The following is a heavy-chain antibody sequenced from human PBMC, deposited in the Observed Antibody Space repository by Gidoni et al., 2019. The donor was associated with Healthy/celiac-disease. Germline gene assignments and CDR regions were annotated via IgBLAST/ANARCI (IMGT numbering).Heavy chain of an antibody. D-gene: IGHD5-12*01. V-gene: IGHV3-7*01. CDR3: ARDLGSGYDDFDY. CDR1: GFTFSSYW. J-gene: IGHJ4*02. Sequence: EVQLVASGGGLVQPGGSLRLSCAASGFTFSSYWMSWVRQAPGKGLEWVANIKQDGSEKYYVDSVKGRFTISRDNAKNSLYLQMNSLRAEDTAVYYCARDLGSGYDDFDYWGQGTLVTVSS. CDR2: IKQDGSEK.